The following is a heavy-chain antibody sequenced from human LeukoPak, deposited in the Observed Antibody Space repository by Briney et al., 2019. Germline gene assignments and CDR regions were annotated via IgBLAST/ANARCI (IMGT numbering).Heavy chain of an antibody. Sequence: PSETLSLTCTVSGGSISSGSYYWSWIRQPAGKGLEWIGRIYTSGSTNYNPSLKSRVTISVDTSKNQFSLKLSSVTAADTAVYYCARVGGYYDSSGFDPHYYYYYYMDVWGKGTTVTVSS. J-gene: IGHJ6*03. D-gene: IGHD3-22*01. CDR3: ARVGGYYDSSGFDPHYYYYYYMDV. CDR2: IYTSGST. V-gene: IGHV4-61*02. CDR1: GGSISSGSYY.